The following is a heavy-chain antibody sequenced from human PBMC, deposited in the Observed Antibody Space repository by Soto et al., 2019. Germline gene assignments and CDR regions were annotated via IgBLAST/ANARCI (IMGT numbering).Heavy chain of an antibody. Sequence: EGSLRLSCAASGFTFNTSTMNWVRQAPGKGLEWISYISSRSSTKYYADSVKGRFTISRDNAKNSLFLQMNSLRVDDTAVYYCARDSGSVAAFDYWGLGTLVTVSS. CDR1: GFTFNTST. J-gene: IGHJ4*01. CDR3: ARDSGSVAAFDY. D-gene: IGHD2-15*01. V-gene: IGHV3-48*01. CDR2: ISSRSSTK.